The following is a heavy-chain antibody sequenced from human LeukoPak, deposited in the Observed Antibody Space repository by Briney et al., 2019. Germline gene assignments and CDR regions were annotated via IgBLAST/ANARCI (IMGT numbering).Heavy chain of an antibody. CDR2: IYTSGST. CDR1: GGSISSGGYY. J-gene: IGHJ3*02. V-gene: IGHV4-61*09. Sequence: PSQTLSLTCTVSGGSISSGGYYCSWIRQPAGEGLEWIGHIYTSGSTNYNPSLKSRVTISVDTSKNQFSQKLSSVSAADTAVYYCARGGSGFDIWGQGTKVTVSS. D-gene: IGHD3-16*01. CDR3: ARGGSGFDI.